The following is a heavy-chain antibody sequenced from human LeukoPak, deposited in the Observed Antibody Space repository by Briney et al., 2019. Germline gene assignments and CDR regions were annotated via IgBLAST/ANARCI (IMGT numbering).Heavy chain of an antibody. V-gene: IGHV4-31*03. CDR2: IYYSGST. J-gene: IGHJ4*02. D-gene: IGHD6-13*01. CDR1: GGSISSGGYY. Sequence: SETLSLTCTVSGGSISSGGYYWSWIRQHPGKGLEWIGYIYYSGSTYYNPSLKSRVTISVDTSKNQFSLKLSSVTAADTAVYYRARERSRAGHFDYWGQGTLVTVSS. CDR3: ARERSRAGHFDY.